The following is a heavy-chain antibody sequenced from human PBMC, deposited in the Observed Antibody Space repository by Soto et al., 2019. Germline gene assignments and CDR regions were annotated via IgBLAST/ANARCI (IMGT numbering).Heavy chain of an antibody. CDR2: INHSGST. CDR1: GGSFSGYY. CDR3: ARGQIVVVPAATSYYYYYYGMDV. D-gene: IGHD2-2*01. J-gene: IGHJ6*02. Sequence: SETLSLTCAVYGGSFSGYYWSWIRQPPGKGLEWIGEINHSGSTNYNPSLKSRVTISVDTSKNQFSLKLSSVTAADTAVYYCARGQIVVVPAATSYYYYYYGMDVWGQGTTVTV. V-gene: IGHV4-34*01.